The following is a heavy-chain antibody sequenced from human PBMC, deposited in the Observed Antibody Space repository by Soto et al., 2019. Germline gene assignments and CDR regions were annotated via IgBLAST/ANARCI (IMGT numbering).Heavy chain of an antibody. V-gene: IGHV3-30*18. CDR3: AKDLRSGWSLDS. D-gene: IGHD6-19*01. Sequence: GGSLRLSCAASGFTFSSYSMNWVRQAPGKGLEWVAIISYNENNKYYADSVKGRFTISRDNSKNTVHLQMNSLRAEDTAVYYCAKDLRSGWSLDSWGQGTLVTVSS. CDR1: GFTFSSYS. CDR2: ISYNENNK. J-gene: IGHJ4*02.